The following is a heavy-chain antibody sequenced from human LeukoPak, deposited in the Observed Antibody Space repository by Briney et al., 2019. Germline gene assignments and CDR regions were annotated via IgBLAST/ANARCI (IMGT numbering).Heavy chain of an antibody. Sequence: SETLSLTCAVYGGSFSGYYWSWIRQPPGKGLEWIGEINHSGSTNYNPSLKSRVTISVDTSKNQFSLKLSSVTAADTAVYYCARGPPDYDYVWGSYRLGTGKGYYFDYWGQGTLVTVSS. CDR3: ARGPPDYDYVWGSYRLGTGKGYYFDY. CDR1: GGSFSGYY. CDR2: INHSGST. D-gene: IGHD3-16*02. V-gene: IGHV4-34*01. J-gene: IGHJ4*02.